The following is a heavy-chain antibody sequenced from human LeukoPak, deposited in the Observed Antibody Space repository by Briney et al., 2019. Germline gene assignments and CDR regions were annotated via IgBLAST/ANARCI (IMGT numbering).Heavy chain of an antibody. CDR3: ASRIPPARDGYNYRDYYYYYYMDV. J-gene: IGHJ6*03. CDR1: GGTFSSYA. D-gene: IGHD5-24*01. CDR2: IIPVFGTA. Sequence: SVKVSCKASGGTFSSYAISWVRQAPGQGLEWMGGIIPVFGTANYAQKFQGRVTITTDESTSTASMELSSLRSEDTAVYYCASRIPPARDGYNYRDYYYYYYMDVWGKGTTVTVSS. V-gene: IGHV1-69*05.